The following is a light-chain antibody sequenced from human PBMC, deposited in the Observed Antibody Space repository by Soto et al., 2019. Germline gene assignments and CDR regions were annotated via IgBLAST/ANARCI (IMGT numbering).Light chain of an antibody. Sequence: ALTQPASVAGSPGQSITISCTGTSSDVGGYNYVSWYQQHPGKATKLMSYDVSNRPSGVSNRFSGSKSGNTASLTISGLQAEDEADYYCSSYTSSSTVVFGGGTKLTVL. J-gene: IGLJ2*01. CDR1: SSDVGGYNY. CDR3: SSYTSSSTVV. V-gene: IGLV2-14*01. CDR2: DVS.